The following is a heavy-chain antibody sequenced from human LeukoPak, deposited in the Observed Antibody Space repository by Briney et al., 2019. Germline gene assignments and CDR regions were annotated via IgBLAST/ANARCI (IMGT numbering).Heavy chain of an antibody. J-gene: IGHJ2*01. CDR2: IYYSGTT. V-gene: IGHV4-59*01. CDR1: GDSISSWY. Sequence: PSETLSLTCTVSGDSISSWYWSWIRQPPGKGLEWIGYIYYSGTTYYNPSLKSRVSISFDTSKNQFSLKLSSVTAADTAVYYCARVGYCSHGSCLRLDWYFDLWGRDTLVTVSS. D-gene: IGHD2-15*01. CDR3: ARVGYCSHGSCLRLDWYFDL.